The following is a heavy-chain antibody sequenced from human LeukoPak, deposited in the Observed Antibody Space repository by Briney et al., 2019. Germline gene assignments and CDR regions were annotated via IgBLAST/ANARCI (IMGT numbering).Heavy chain of an antibody. Sequence: GGSLRLSCAASGYAASGFTFSTFGLHWVRQAPGKGLEWVAFIRYDGGNKYYADSVKGRFTISRDNSKNTLYLQMNSLRAEDTAVYYCAKDYQRAYYYGSGFDYWGQGTLVTVSS. V-gene: IGHV3-30*02. CDR3: AKDYQRAYYYGSGFDY. J-gene: IGHJ4*02. D-gene: IGHD3-10*01. CDR1: GFTFSTFG. CDR2: IRYDGGNK.